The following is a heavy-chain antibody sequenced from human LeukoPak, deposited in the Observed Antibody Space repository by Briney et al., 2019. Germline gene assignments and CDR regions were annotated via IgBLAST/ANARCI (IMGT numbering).Heavy chain of an antibody. D-gene: IGHD3-3*01. J-gene: IGHJ6*03. V-gene: IGHV3-21*01. CDR3: NYDFWSLDYYMDV. CDR1: GFTFSSYS. CDR2: ISSSSSYI. Sequence: SGGSLRLSCAASGFTFSSYSMNWVRQAPGKGLEWVSSISSSSSYIYYADSVKGRFTISRDNAKNSLYLQMNSLRAEDTAVYYCNYDFWSLDYYMDVWGKGTTVTVSS.